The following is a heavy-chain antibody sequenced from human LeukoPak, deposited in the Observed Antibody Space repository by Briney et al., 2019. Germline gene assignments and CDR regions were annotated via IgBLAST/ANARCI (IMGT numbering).Heavy chain of an antibody. CDR2: MSGSGSNT. CDR3: ARVPQTWSVRDYYYMDV. V-gene: IGHV3-23*01. J-gene: IGHJ6*03. D-gene: IGHD4-17*01. CDR1: GFTFSSYA. Sequence: GGSLRLSCAASGFTFSSYAMSWVRQAPGKGLEWVSGMSGSGSNTYYAGSVKGRFTSSRDNSNNTLYLLMNSLRAEDTAVYYCARVPQTWSVRDYYYMDVWGKGTTVTVSS.